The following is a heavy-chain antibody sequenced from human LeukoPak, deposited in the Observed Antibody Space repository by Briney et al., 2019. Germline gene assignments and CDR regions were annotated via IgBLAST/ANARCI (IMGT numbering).Heavy chain of an antibody. CDR1: GGSISSGGSGGSY. V-gene: IGHV4-31*03. Sequence: SETLSLTCTVSGGSISSGGSGGSYWSWIRQHPGKGLEWIGYIYYSGSTNYNPSLNSRVTISVDTSKNQFSLKLSSVTAADTAVYYCARDRGDYLDYWGQGTLVTVSS. CDR3: ARDRGDYLDY. J-gene: IGHJ4*02. CDR2: IYYSGST. D-gene: IGHD3-10*01.